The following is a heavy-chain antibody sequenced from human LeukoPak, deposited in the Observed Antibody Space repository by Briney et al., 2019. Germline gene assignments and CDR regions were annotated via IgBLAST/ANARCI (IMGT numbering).Heavy chain of an antibody. V-gene: IGHV1-2*02. CDR1: GYTFTDYY. D-gene: IGHD4/OR15-4a*01. CDR2: INPNSGGT. CDR3: AVRAIDY. J-gene: IGHJ4*02. Sequence: ASVTVSCKASGYTFTDYYMHWVRQAPGQGLEWMGWINPNSGGTNYAQKFQGRVTITRDTSISTAYMELSRLRSDDTAVYFCAVRAIDYWGQGTLVTVSS.